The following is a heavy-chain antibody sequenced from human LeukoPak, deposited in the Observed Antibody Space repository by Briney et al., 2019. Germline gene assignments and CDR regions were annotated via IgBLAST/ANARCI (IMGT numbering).Heavy chain of an antibody. CDR3: AKDLYSSSSDY. V-gene: IGHV3-23*01. CDR2: ISANGRST. Sequence: PGGSLRLSCAASGLTFSNYVMSWVRQAPGKGLEWVSAISANGRSTYYEDSVKGRFTVSRENSKNTMYLQMNSLRAEDKAVYYCAKDLYSSSSDYWGQGTLVTVSS. CDR1: GLTFSNYV. J-gene: IGHJ4*02. D-gene: IGHD6-6*01.